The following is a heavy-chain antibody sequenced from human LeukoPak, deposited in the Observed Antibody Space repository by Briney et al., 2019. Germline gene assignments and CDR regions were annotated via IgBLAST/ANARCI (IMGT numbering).Heavy chain of an antibody. Sequence: GGSLRLSCAASGFTFDGYGMSWVRQAPGKGLEWVSGINWNGGSTGYADSVNGRFTISRDNDKNSLYLQMSSLRAEDTALHYCASWGAYCSSTSCPNWFDPWGQGTLVTVSS. CDR3: ASWGAYCSSTSCPNWFDP. CDR2: INWNGGST. J-gene: IGHJ5*02. V-gene: IGHV3-20*04. D-gene: IGHD2-2*01. CDR1: GFTFDGYG.